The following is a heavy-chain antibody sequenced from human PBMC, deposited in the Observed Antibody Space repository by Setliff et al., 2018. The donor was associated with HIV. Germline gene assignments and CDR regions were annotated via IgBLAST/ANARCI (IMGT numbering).Heavy chain of an antibody. CDR2: IYHSGST. D-gene: IGHD1-26*01. Sequence: KPSETLSLTCAVSGGSISSSNWWSWVRQPPGKGLEWIGEIYHSGSTYYNPSLKSRVTISVDTSKNQFSLKLSSVTAADTAVYYCAREVVVGATGGMDVWGQGTTVTVSS. J-gene: IGHJ6*02. CDR1: GGSISSSNW. V-gene: IGHV4-4*02. CDR3: AREVVVGATGGMDV.